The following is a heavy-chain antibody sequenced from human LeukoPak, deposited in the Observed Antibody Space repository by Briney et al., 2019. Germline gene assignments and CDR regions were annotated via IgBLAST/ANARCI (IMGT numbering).Heavy chain of an antibody. V-gene: IGHV4-39*07. CDR2: IYYSGST. J-gene: IGHJ5*02. CDR1: GGSISSSSYY. Sequence: SETLSLTCTVSGGSISSSSYYWGWIRQPPGKGLEWIGSIYYSGSTYYNPSLKSRVTISVDTSKNQFSLKLSSVTAADTAVYYCARQSRLGYSSSVFDPWGQGTLVTVSS. CDR3: ARQSRLGYSSSVFDP. D-gene: IGHD6-13*01.